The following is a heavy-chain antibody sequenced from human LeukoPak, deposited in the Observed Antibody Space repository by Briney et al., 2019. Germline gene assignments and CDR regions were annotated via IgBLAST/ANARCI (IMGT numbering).Heavy chain of an antibody. D-gene: IGHD5-18*01. CDR3: ARSVGFLDTAMSYFDY. CDR1: GGSISSYY. Sequence: SETLSLTCTVSGGSISSYYWSWIRQPPGKGLEWIGYIYYSGSTNYDPSLKSRVTISVDTSKNQFSLKLSSVTAADTAVYYCARSVGFLDTAMSYFDYWGQGTLVTVSS. J-gene: IGHJ4*02. V-gene: IGHV4-59*01. CDR2: IYYSGST.